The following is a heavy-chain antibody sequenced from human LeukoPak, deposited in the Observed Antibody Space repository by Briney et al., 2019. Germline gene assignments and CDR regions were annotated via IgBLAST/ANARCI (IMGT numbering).Heavy chain of an antibody. V-gene: IGHV1-8*03. CDR2: MNPNSGNT. Sequence: ASVKVSCKASGYTFTSYDINWVRQATGQGLEWMGWMNPNSGNTGYAQKFQGRVTITRNTSISTAYMELSSLRSEDTAVYYCARGPTVAGTGFYWGRGTLVTVSS. D-gene: IGHD6-19*01. J-gene: IGHJ4*02. CDR1: GYTFTSYD. CDR3: ARGPTVAGTGFY.